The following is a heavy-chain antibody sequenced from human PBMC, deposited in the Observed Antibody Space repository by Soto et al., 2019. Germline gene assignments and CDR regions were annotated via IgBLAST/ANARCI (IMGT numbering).Heavy chain of an antibody. Sequence: QVQLVESGGGLVKPGGSLRLSCAASGFSFSDYYMSWIRQAPGKGLEWVSYISSTSSYTDYADSVKGRFTISRETANNVLYLEMNSLRDEDAAVYYCASDLGWTLLWDYWGEGAVVTVSS. CDR2: ISSTSSYT. J-gene: IGHJ4*02. D-gene: IGHD6-19*01. CDR1: GFSFSDYY. V-gene: IGHV3-11*05. CDR3: ASDLGWTLLWDY.